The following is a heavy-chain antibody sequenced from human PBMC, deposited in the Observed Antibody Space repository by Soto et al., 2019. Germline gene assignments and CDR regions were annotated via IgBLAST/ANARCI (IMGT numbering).Heavy chain of an antibody. V-gene: IGHV4-34*01. CDR2: INHSGST. J-gene: IGHJ4*02. D-gene: IGHD2-2*01. CDR1: GGSFSGYY. Sequence: SETLSLTCAVYGGSFSGYYWSWIRQPPGKGLEWIGEINHSGSTNYNPSLKSRVTISVDTSKNQFSLKLSSVTAADTAVYYCAKGLTVVPPAPLDYWGQGTLVTVSS. CDR3: AKGLTVVPPAPLDY.